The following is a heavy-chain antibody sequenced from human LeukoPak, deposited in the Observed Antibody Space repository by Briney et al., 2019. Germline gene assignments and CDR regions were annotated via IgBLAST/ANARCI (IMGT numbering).Heavy chain of an antibody. D-gene: IGHD1-26*01. CDR2: ISSSSSYI. V-gene: IGHV3-21*01. CDR1: GFTFISFA. CDR3: ARAGSHTPGFDY. Sequence: KTGGSLRLSCAASGFTFISFAMSWVRQAPGKGLEWVSSISSSSSYIYYADSVKGRFTISRDNATNSLYLQMNSLRAEDTAVYYCARAGSHTPGFDYWGQGTLVTVSS. J-gene: IGHJ4*02.